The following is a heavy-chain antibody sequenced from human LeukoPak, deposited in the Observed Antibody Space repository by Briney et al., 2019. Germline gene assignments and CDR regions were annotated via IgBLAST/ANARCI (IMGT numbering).Heavy chain of an antibody. CDR3: ARDGRQGYSSGWYPGR. CDR1: GGTFSSYA. Sequence: SVKVSCKASGGTFSSYAISWVRQAPGQGLEWMGRIIPILGIANYAQRFQGRVTITADKSTSTAYMELSSLRSEDTAVYYCARDGRQGYSSGWYPGRWGQGTLVTVSS. D-gene: IGHD6-19*01. V-gene: IGHV1-69*04. J-gene: IGHJ4*02. CDR2: IIPILGIA.